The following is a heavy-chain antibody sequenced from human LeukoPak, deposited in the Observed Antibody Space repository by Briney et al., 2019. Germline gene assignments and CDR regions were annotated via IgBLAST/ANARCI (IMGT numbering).Heavy chain of an antibody. D-gene: IGHD6-13*01. V-gene: IGHV1-2*02. CDR3: AKQQPNYSWFDP. CDR2: INPNSGGT. Sequence: AASVKVSCKASGGTFSSYAISWVRQAPGQGLEWMGWINPNSGGTNYAQKFQGRVTMTRDTSISTAYMELSRLRSDDTAVYYCAKQQPNYSWFDPWGQGTLVTVSS. CDR1: GGTFSSYA. J-gene: IGHJ5*02.